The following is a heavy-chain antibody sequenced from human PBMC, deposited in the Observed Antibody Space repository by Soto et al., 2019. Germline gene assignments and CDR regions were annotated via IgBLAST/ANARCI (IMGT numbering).Heavy chain of an antibody. CDR2: IKQDGTEL. J-gene: IGHJ6*02. Sequence: EVQLVESGGGLVQPGGSLRLSCAASGFTFGDYCMTWVRQAPGKGLEWVANIKQDGTELYYVDSVRGRFTISRDNAKDSRYLQMNSLRAEDTAVYYCASDGNGVDFWGQGTTVTVS. CDR3: ASDGNGVDF. CDR1: GFTFGDYC. V-gene: IGHV3-7*05. D-gene: IGHD1-26*01.